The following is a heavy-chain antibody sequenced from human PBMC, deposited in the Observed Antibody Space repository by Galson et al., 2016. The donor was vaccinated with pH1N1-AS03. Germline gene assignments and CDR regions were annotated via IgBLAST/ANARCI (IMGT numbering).Heavy chain of an antibody. CDR2: MNPNSGNT. Sequence: SVKVSCKASGYTFSNYDIAWVRQAPGQGLEWMGWMNPNSGNTGYAQRLRGRVSMTSNTAITTAYMELSSLTTDDTAVYYCARAVRYQLFSEYWGQGSLVTVSS. D-gene: IGHD2-2*01. CDR1: GYTFSNYD. CDR3: ARAVRYQLFSEY. J-gene: IGHJ4*02. V-gene: IGHV1-8*01.